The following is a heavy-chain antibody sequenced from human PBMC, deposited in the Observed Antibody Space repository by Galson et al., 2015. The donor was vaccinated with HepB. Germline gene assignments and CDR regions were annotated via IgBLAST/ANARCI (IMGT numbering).Heavy chain of an antibody. CDR3: ARGYGNSYGHGYYYYGMDV. Sequence: SETLSLTCTVSGGSISSSSYYWGWIRQPPGKGLEWIGSIYYSGSTYYNPSLKCRVTISVDTSKNQFSLKLSSVTAADTAVYYCARGYGNSYGHGYYYYGMDVWGQGTTVTVSS. D-gene: IGHD5-18*01. J-gene: IGHJ6*02. CDR1: GGSISSSSYY. V-gene: IGHV4-39*01. CDR2: IYYSGST.